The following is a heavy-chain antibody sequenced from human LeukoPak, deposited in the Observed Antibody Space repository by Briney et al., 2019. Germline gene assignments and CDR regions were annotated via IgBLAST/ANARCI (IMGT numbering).Heavy chain of an antibody. Sequence: SETLSLTCNVSGGSISSCSYYWGWIRQPPGKGLEWIGSIYYSGSTYYNPSLKSRVTISVDTSKNQFSLKLSSVTAADTAVYYCARHYRSGWYVLTNFDYWGQGTLVTVSS. CDR2: IYYSGST. J-gene: IGHJ4*02. D-gene: IGHD6-19*01. CDR3: ARHYRSGWYVLTNFDY. CDR1: GGSISSCSYY. V-gene: IGHV4-39*01.